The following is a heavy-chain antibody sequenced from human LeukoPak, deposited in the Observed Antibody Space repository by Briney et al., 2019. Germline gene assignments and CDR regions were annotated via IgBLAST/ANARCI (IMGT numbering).Heavy chain of an antibody. V-gene: IGHV6-1*01. D-gene: IGHD3-10*01. J-gene: IGHJ5*02. CDR2: TYYKSKWYN. CDR1: GDSVSSNIAA. CDR3: AREYQHLGSGSYSWFDP. Sequence: SQTLSLTCAISGDSVSSNIAAWHWIRQSPSRGLEWLGRTYYKSKWYNDYAVSVKSRITFNPDTSENQFSLHLNSVTPEDTAVYYCAREYQHLGSGSYSWFDPWGQGTLVTVSS.